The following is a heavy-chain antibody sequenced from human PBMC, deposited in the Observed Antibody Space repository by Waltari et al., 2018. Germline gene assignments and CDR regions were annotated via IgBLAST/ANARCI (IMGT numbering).Heavy chain of an antibody. CDR1: GGTFRSYA. CDR2: LIPIFGTA. Sequence: QVQLVQSGAEVKKPGSSVKVSCKASGGTFRSYAIIWVRQATGQGLEWMGGLIPIFGTANCAQKFQGRVTITAAESTSSAYMELSSLRSEYTAVYYCARDQSGGTVNYNFDYWGQATLLTGSS. D-gene: IGHD4-17*01. V-gene: IGHV1-69*13. J-gene: IGHJ4*02. CDR3: ARDQSGGTVNYNFDY.